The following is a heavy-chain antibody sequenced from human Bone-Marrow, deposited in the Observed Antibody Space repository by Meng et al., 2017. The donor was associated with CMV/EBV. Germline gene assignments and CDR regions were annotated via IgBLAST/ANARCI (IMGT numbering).Heavy chain of an antibody. Sequence: ASVKVSCKASGYTFAGYYMRWARQDPGQGLEWMGRINPKSGVTTYAQKFQGRVTMTRDTSTNTVYMELRSLRSDDTAGYYCGRCCRAARLEFYYYGTDVWGQGTKVTVSS. V-gene: IGHV1-2*06. J-gene: IGHJ6*02. CDR3: GRCCRAARLEFYYYGTDV. CDR1: GYTFAGYY. D-gene: IGHD6-6*01. CDR2: INPKSGVT.